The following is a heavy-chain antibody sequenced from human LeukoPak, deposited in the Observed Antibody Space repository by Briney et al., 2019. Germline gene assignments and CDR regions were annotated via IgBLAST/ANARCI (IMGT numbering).Heavy chain of an antibody. CDR3: ARFNGDYYRIDY. Sequence: PGGSLRLSCAASGFTFDDYGMSWVRQAPGKGLEWVSGINWNGGSTGYADSVKGRFTISRDNAKNSLYLQMNSLGAGDTALYYCARFNGDYYRIDYWGQGTLVTVSS. D-gene: IGHD4-17*01. J-gene: IGHJ4*02. V-gene: IGHV3-20*04. CDR2: INWNGGST. CDR1: GFTFDDYG.